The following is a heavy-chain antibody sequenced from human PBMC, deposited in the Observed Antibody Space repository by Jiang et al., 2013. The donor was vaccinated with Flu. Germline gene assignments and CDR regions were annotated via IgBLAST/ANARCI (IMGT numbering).Heavy chain of an antibody. V-gene: IGHV4-4*02. J-gene: IGHJ6*02. CDR2: IYHSGTT. CDR1: GASISSDKW. CDR3: ARIVVVPASPYGMDV. D-gene: IGHD2-15*01. Sequence: PGLVKPSGTLSLTCGVSGASISSDKWWNWVRQPPGKGLEWIGEIYHSGTTNYNPSLKGRVTISVDKSKNQFSLKLSSVTAADTAVYYCARIVVVPASPYGMDVWGQGTTVIVSS.